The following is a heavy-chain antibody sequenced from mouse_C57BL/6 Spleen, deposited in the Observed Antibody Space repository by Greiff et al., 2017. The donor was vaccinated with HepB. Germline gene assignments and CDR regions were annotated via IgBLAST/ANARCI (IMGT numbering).Heavy chain of an antibody. J-gene: IGHJ4*01. CDR2: INPNYGTT. CDR3: ARRYYGSSSYYAMDY. Sequence: EVQLQQSGPELVKPGASVKISCKASGYSFTDYNMNWVKQSNGKSLEWIGVINPNYGTTSYNQKFKGKATLTVDQSSSTAYMQLNSLTSEDPAVYYCARRYYGSSSYYAMDYWGQGTSVTVSS. V-gene: IGHV1-39*01. CDR1: GYSFTDYN. D-gene: IGHD1-1*01.